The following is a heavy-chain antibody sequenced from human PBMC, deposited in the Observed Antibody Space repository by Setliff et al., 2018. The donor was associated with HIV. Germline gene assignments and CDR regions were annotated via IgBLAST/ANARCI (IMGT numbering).Heavy chain of an antibody. Sequence: GPSVKVSCKASGYTFTNYAMNWVRQAPGQGLEWMGWINTNTGNPTYAQGFTGRFVFSLDTSVSTAFLQISSLQAEDTAVYYCARAPPRITIFGVVVSSDYYNYYMDVWGKGTTVTVSS. J-gene: IGHJ6*03. CDR1: GYTFTNYA. CDR2: INTNTGNP. CDR3: ARAPPRITIFGVVVSSDYYNYYMDV. V-gene: IGHV7-4-1*02. D-gene: IGHD3-3*01.